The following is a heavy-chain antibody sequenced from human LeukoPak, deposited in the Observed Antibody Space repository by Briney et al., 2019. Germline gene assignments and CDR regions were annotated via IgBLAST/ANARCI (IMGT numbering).Heavy chain of an antibody. CDR3: ARDRRPQWAFDI. V-gene: IGHV3-48*03. Sequence: GGSLRLSCAASGFTFSSYEMNWVRQAPGKGLEWVSYISSSGSTIYYADSVKGRFTISRDNAKSSLYLQMNSLRAEDTAVYYCARDRRPQWAFDIWGQGTMVTVSS. CDR1: GFTFSSYE. J-gene: IGHJ3*02. D-gene: IGHD2-8*01. CDR2: ISSSGSTI.